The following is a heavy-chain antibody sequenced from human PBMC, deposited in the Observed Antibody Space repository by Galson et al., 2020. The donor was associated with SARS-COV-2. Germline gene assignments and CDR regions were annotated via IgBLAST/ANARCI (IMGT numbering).Heavy chain of an antibody. D-gene: IGHD3-16*02. Sequence: SETLSLTCTVSGGSISSSSYYWGWLRQPPGKGLEWIGSIYYSGSTYYNPSLKSRVTISVDTSKNQFSLKLSSVTAADTAVYYCARPSMITCGGVIVDAFDIWGQGAMVTVSS. J-gene: IGHJ3*02. CDR2: IYYSGST. CDR3: ARPSMITCGGVIVDAFDI. CDR1: GGSISSSSYY. V-gene: IGHV4-39*01.